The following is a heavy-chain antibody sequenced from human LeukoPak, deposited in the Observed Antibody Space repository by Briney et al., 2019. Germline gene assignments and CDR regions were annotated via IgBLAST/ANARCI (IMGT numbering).Heavy chain of an antibody. CDR1: GFTFNNYN. V-gene: IGHV3-21*01. J-gene: IGHJ4*02. CDR3: ARKGTSVGGPFDY. Sequence: GGSLRLSCAASGFTFNNYNMNWVRQAPGKGLEWVSSIGSSSTYIYYSDSLKGRFTISRDNAKNSLYLQMNSLRAEDTAIYYCARKGTSVGGPFDYWGQGTLVTVSS. D-gene: IGHD6-19*01. CDR2: IGSSSTYI.